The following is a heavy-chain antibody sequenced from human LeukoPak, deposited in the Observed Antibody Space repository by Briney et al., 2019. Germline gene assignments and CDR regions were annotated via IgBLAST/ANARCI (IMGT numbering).Heavy chain of an antibody. V-gene: IGHV3-30-3*01. J-gene: IGHJ5*02. CDR3: AREANSGWTDH. Sequence: PGGSLRLSCAASGFTFSTYTMTWLRQAPGKGLEWVAVISYDERNIYYGDSVKGRFTISRDNSKDTVYLQINRLRTEDTAVYYCAREANSGWTDHWGQGTLVTVSS. CDR1: GFTFSTYT. CDR2: ISYDERNI. D-gene: IGHD6-19*01.